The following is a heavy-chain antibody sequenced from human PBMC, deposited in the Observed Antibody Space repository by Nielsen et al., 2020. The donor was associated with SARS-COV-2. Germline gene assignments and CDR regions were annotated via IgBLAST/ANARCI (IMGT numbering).Heavy chain of an antibody. CDR2: MNPNSGNT. D-gene: IGHD3-22*01. CDR3: AGAFYSDSRGFSHDAFDV. Sequence: WVRQAPGQGLEWMGWMNPNSGNTGYAQKFQGRVTMTRNTSISTAYMELSSLRSEDTAVYYCAGAFYSDSRGFSHDAFDVWGQGTMVTVSS. V-gene: IGHV1-8*01. J-gene: IGHJ3*01.